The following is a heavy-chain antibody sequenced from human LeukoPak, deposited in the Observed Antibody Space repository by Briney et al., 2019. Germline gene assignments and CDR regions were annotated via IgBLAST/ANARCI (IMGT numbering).Heavy chain of an antibody. J-gene: IGHJ6*02. D-gene: IGHD4-17*01. CDR1: GGSISTYY. Sequence: KPLETLSLTCTVSGGSISTYYWSWIRQPPGKRLEWIGYILYTGNTNYNPSLKSRVTMSVDTSKNQFSLKLSSVTAADTAVYYCAREDPQTTVPEGMDVWGPGTTVTVSS. V-gene: IGHV4-59*01. CDR2: ILYTGNT. CDR3: AREDPQTTVPEGMDV.